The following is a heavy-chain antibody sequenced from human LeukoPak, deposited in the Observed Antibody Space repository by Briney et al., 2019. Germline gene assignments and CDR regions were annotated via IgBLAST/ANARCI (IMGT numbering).Heavy chain of an antibody. Sequence: PGETLSLPCAVPGGSIRSYYWSWIWQPPGKGLEWMGYIYYSGTTNYNPSLKSRATISIDTSKKYFSLKLSSVTAADTAVYYCVTGFHSSGWYYFDYWGQGTLVTVSS. CDR1: GGSIRSYY. D-gene: IGHD6-19*01. J-gene: IGHJ4*02. CDR3: VTGFHSSGWYYFDY. CDR2: IYYSGTT. V-gene: IGHV4-59*01.